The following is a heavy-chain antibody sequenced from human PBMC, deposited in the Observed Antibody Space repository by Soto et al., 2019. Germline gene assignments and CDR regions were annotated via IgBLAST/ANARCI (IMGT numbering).Heavy chain of an antibody. J-gene: IGHJ4*02. CDR3: ARLGWGNGDSDY. Sequence: SETLSLTCTVSGGSISKSNYFWGWIRQAPGRGLEWIASILYTGTTSYNSSLKSRVAISVDTSKNQFSLKLNSVTAADTAVYYCARLGWGNGDSDYWGQGTLVTVSS. D-gene: IGHD2-21*01. CDR2: ILYTGTT. V-gene: IGHV4-39*01. CDR1: GGSISKSNYF.